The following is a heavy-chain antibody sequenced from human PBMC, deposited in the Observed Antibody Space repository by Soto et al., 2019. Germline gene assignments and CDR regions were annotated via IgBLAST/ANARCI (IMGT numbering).Heavy chain of an antibody. Sequence: SVKVSCKASGGTFSSYAISWVRQAPGQGLEWMGGIIPIFGTANYAQKFQGRVTITADESTSTAYMELSSLRSEDTAVYYCARDRAWELLGTFDYLGQGTLVTVSS. V-gene: IGHV1-69*13. CDR3: ARDRAWELLGTFDY. J-gene: IGHJ4*02. D-gene: IGHD1-26*01. CDR1: GGTFSSYA. CDR2: IIPIFGTA.